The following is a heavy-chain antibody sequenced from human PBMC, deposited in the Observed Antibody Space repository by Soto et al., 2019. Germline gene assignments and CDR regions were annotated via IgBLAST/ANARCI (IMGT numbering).Heavy chain of an antibody. J-gene: IGHJ4*02. CDR3: ARDNVGYSYGP. CDR1: GFTFSEYE. D-gene: IGHD5-18*01. CDR2: ILSTGTTI. Sequence: GGSLRLSCAASGFTFSEYEMNWVRQAPGKGLEWVAYILSTGTTIYYADSGKGRFTISRDNAKNSLYLQMNSLRAEDTAVYYCARDNVGYSYGPWGQGTLVTVSS. V-gene: IGHV3-48*03.